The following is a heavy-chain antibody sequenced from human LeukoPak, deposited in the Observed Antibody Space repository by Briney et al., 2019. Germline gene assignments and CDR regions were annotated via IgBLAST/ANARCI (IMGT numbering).Heavy chain of an antibody. V-gene: IGHV3-23*01. D-gene: IGHD6-19*01. CDR2: ISDSGGST. CDR1: GFTFNNYA. Sequence: LTGGSLRLSCAASGFTFNNYAMSWVRQAPEKGLEWVSGISDSGGSTYYAGFVKGRFTISRDNSKNTLYLQMNSLRAEDTAVYYCAKDGSSLGWYMAGWFDPWGQGTLVTVSS. J-gene: IGHJ5*02. CDR3: AKDGSSLGWYMAGWFDP.